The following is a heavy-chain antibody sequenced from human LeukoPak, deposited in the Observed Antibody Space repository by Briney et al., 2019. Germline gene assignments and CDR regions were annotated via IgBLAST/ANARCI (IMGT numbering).Heavy chain of an antibody. J-gene: IGHJ4*02. CDR3: AREGYCSGGSCSHFDY. Sequence: ASVKVSCKASGYTFTSYGISWVRQAPGQGLEWMGWISAYNGNTNYAQKLQGRVTMTRDMSTSTVYMELSSLRSEDTAVYYCAREGYCSGGSCSHFDYWGQGTLVTVSS. V-gene: IGHV1-18*01. CDR1: GYTFTSYG. CDR2: ISAYNGNT. D-gene: IGHD2-15*01.